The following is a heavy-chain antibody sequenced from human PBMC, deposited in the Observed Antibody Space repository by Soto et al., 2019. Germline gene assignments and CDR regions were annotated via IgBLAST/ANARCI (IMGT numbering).Heavy chain of an antibody. Sequence: EVPLLESGDGFIQPGGSLRLSCAASGFTFGSYAMTWVRQAPGKGLEWVSSTSASGGTTYYADSVKGRFTISRDNSKNMLYLEMNSLRAEDTAVYYCAKAKYSSSWWAVDYWGQGTLVTVSS. V-gene: IGHV3-23*01. J-gene: IGHJ4*02. CDR3: AKAKYSSSWWAVDY. CDR1: GFTFGSYA. CDR2: TSASGGTT. D-gene: IGHD6-13*01.